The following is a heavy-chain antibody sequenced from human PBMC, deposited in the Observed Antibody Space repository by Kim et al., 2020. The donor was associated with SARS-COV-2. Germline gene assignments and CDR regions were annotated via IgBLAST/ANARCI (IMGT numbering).Heavy chain of an antibody. D-gene: IGHD4-17*01. Sequence: SETQSLTCTVSGGSISSGDYYWSWIRQPPGNGLEWIGYIYYSGSTYYNPSLKTRVTISVDTSKNQFSLKLISVTAADSAVYYCDRCYGDYPINYYYYGVDVWGQGTTVTVSS. V-gene: IGHV4-30-4*01. J-gene: IGHJ6*02. CDR1: GGSISSGDYY. CDR2: IYYSGST. CDR3: DRCYGDYPINYYYYGVDV.